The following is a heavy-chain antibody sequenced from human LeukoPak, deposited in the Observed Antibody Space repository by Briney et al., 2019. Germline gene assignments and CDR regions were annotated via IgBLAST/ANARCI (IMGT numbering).Heavy chain of an antibody. CDR3: AKFRGDGDYAPLDY. J-gene: IGHJ4*02. Sequence: GGSLRLSCAASGFTFSSYGMHWVRQAPGKGLEWVAVISYDGSNKYYADSVKGRFTIFRDNSKNTLYLQMNSLRAEDTAVYYCAKFRGDGDYAPLDYWGQGTLVTVSS. D-gene: IGHD4-17*01. CDR1: GFTFSSYG. V-gene: IGHV3-30*18. CDR2: ISYDGSNK.